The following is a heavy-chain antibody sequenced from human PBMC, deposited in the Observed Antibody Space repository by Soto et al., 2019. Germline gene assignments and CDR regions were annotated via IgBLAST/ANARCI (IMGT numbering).Heavy chain of an antibody. CDR2: ISASGDDT. J-gene: IGHJ6*02. D-gene: IGHD6-13*01. V-gene: IGHV3-23*01. CDR3: AKLRVSIGYYNYGMDV. Sequence: EVQLLESGGGLVQPGGSLRLSCAGSGLTFSSYAMRWVRQAPGKGLEWVSGISASGDDTYYADSVRGRFTVSRDNFKDTLFLIMISLRAEDTAIYHCAKLRVSIGYYNYGMDVWGQGTTITVSS. CDR1: GLTFSSYA.